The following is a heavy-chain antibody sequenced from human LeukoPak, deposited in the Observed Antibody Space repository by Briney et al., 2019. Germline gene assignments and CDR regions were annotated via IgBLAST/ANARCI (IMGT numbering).Heavy chain of an antibody. V-gene: IGHV4-4*07. CDR3: AGCLGLLSPGADYYYYYMDV. CDR1: GGSISSYY. D-gene: IGHD5/OR15-5a*01. CDR2: IYTSGST. J-gene: IGHJ6*03. Sequence: PSETLSLTCTVSGGSISSYYWSWIRQPAGKGLEWIGRIYTSGSTNYNPSLKSRVTMSVDTSKNQFSLKLSSVTAADTAVYYCAGCLGLLSPGADYYYYYMDVWGKGTTVTVSS.